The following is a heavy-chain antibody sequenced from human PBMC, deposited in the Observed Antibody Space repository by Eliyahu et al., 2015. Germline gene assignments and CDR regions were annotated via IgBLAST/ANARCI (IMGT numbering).Heavy chain of an antibody. CDR3: AKDLSSTWSFDY. Sequence: QVQLVESGGGVVQPGRSLRLXCAASGFTFNNNGMHWVRQAPGKGLEWVAVMSAGGNNIQYADSVKGRFTISRDNSRNTLYLQMSSLRAEDTAVYYCAKDLSSTWSFDYWGQGSLVTVSS. D-gene: IGHD6-13*01. CDR1: GFTFNNNG. J-gene: IGHJ4*02. CDR2: MSAGGNNI. V-gene: IGHV3-30*18.